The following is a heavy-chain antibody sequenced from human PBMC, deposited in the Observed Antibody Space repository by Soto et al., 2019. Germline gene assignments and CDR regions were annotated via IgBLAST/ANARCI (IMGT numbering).Heavy chain of an antibody. CDR1: GYTFTSYA. CDR2: INAGNGNT. CDR3: ARDQLSGYSSGWYGI. J-gene: IGHJ4*02. Sequence: ASVKVSCKASGYTFTSYAMHWVRQAPGQRLEWMGWINAGNGNTKYSQKFQGRVTITRDTSASTAYMELSSLRSEDTAVYYCARDQLSGYSSGWYGIWGQGTLVTVSS. V-gene: IGHV1-3*01. D-gene: IGHD6-19*01.